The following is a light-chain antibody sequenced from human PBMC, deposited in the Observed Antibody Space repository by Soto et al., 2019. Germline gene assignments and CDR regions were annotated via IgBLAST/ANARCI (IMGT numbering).Light chain of an antibody. CDR3: QQYGSSPQT. CDR2: GAS. Sequence: EIVLTQSPAILSLSPGERATLSCRASQSVSSGYLAWYQQKPGQAPRLLIYGASSRATGIPDRFSGSGSGTDFTLTISRLEPEDFAVYYCQQYGSSPQTFGQGTKVDI. J-gene: IGKJ1*01. CDR1: QSVSSGY. V-gene: IGKV3-20*01.